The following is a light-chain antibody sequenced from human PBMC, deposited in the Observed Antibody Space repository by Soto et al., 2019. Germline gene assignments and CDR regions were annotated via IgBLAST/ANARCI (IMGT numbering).Light chain of an antibody. CDR3: PKYNSAPWT. CDR2: AAS. CDR1: QGINNY. Sequence: DIQMTQSPYSLSASVGDRVTITCRARQGINNYFAWYQHKPGKVPNLLIYAASTLQSGVQSRFGGSVSGTDFALSISSLQPEDVATYYCPKYNSAPWTFGQGTKVDIK. V-gene: IGKV1-27*01. J-gene: IGKJ1*01.